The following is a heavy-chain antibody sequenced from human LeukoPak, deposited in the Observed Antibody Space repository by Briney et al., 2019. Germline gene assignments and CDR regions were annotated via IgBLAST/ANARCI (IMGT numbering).Heavy chain of an antibody. J-gene: IGHJ4*02. CDR2: ISSSSTYI. V-gene: IGHV3-21*01. CDR1: GFTFSTYS. Sequence: GSLRLSCAASGFTFSTYSMNWVRQAPGKGLEWVSSISSSSTYIYYADSVKGRFTISRDNAKNSLFLQMNSLRAEDTAVYYCARFALKTPPTDWGQGTLVTVSS. CDR3: ARFALKTPPTD.